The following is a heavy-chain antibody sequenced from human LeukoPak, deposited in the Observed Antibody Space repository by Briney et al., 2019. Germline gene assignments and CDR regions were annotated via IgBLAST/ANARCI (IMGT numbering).Heavy chain of an antibody. CDR3: ARAGLSGTAAGHWYFDL. J-gene: IGHJ2*01. CDR1: GGPISNYY. Sequence: SETLSLTCTVSGGPISNYYWSWIRQSPGKGLEWIGYIHYSGSTNYNPSLKSRVTISIDMSKNQFSLKLRSVTAADTAVYYCARAGLSGTAAGHWYFDLWGRGTLVTVSS. D-gene: IGHD3-10*01. CDR2: IHYSGST. V-gene: IGHV4-59*01.